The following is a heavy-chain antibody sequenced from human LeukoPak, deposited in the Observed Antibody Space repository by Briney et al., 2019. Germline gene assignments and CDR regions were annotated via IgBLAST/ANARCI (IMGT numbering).Heavy chain of an antibody. CDR3: AKDPNPNSSGYYLGFDY. D-gene: IGHD3-22*01. Sequence: GGSLRLSCAASGFTFSSYAMSWVRQAPGKGLEWVSAISGSGGSTYYADSVKGRFTISRDNSKNTLCPQMNSLRAEDTAVYYCAKDPNPNSSGYYLGFDYWGQGTLVTVSS. CDR2: ISGSGGST. CDR1: GFTFSSYA. V-gene: IGHV3-23*01. J-gene: IGHJ4*02.